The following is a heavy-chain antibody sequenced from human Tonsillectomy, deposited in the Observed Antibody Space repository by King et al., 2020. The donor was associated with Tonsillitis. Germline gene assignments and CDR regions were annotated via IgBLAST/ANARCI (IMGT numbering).Heavy chain of an antibody. CDR2: GRNKANGYTP. Sequence: QLVQSGGGLVQPGGSLRLSCAASGFTFSDHYIDWVRQVPGKGLEWIGRGRNKANGYTPEFAASVKGRFTISRDDSKNSLFLQMSSLKTEDTAVYYCTRGGTASSSYYDPMDVWGQGTTVTVSS. CDR3: TRGGTASSSYYDPMDV. D-gene: IGHD2-21*02. J-gene: IGHJ6*02. V-gene: IGHV3-72*01. CDR1: GFTFSDHY.